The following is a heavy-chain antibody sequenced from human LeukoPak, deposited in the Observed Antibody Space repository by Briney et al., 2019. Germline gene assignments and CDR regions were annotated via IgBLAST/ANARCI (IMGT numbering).Heavy chain of an antibody. CDR3: AKDFRGTGYFFDY. V-gene: IGHV3-23*01. Sequence: GGSLRLSCAASGLTFSSYAVSWVRQAPGKGLEWVSAISGSGDTSFYADSVKGRFTISRDNSKNTLYLQMNSLSAEDTAVYYCAKDFRGTGYFFDYWGQGTLVTVSS. J-gene: IGHJ4*02. CDR1: GLTFSSYA. D-gene: IGHD1-1*01. CDR2: ISGSGDTS.